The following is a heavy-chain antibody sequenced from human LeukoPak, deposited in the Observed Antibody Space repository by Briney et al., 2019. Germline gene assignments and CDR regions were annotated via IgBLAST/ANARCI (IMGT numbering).Heavy chain of an antibody. CDR2: ISGSGNSA. V-gene: IGHV3-23*01. J-gene: IGHJ3*01. Sequence: GGSLRLSCAASGITNNSHSMTWVRQAPGKGLEWLSSISGSGNSAYYADSVKGRFTISRDKSKSTLSLQMNSLRVEGTAVYYCAKGAYVGGSSGYYPIWGQGTMVTVSS. CDR3: AKGAYVGGSSGYYPI. D-gene: IGHD3-22*01. CDR1: GITNNSHS.